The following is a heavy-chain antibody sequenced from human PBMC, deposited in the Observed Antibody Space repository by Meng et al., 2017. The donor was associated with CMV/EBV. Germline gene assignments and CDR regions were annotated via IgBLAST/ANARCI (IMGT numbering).Heavy chain of an antibody. D-gene: IGHD2-2*02. J-gene: IGHJ6*02. CDR2: IRYDGSNK. CDR1: GFTFSSYG. Sequence: GESLKISCAASGFTFSSYGMHWVRQAPGKGLERVAFIRYDGSNKYYADSVKGRFTISRDNSKNTLYLQMNSLRAEDTAVYYCAKEAYCSSTSCYKGYYYGMDVWGQGTTVTVSS. CDR3: AKEAYCSSTSCYKGYYYGMDV. V-gene: IGHV3-30*02.